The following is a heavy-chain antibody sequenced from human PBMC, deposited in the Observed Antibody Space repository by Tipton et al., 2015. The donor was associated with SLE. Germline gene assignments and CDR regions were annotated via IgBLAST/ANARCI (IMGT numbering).Heavy chain of an antibody. J-gene: IGHJ4*02. CDR1: GESLRNYF. V-gene: IGHV4-34*01. D-gene: IGHD2-8*01. Sequence: TLSLTGAVYGESLRNYFWTWIRQPPGKGPEWIGAIDLGGATNYNPSLKSRVTISVDTSKNHFSLRLNSVTAADTAVYYCAMRRPQFWCFDYWGQGNLVTVSS. CDR2: IDLGGAT. CDR3: AMRRPQFWCFDY.